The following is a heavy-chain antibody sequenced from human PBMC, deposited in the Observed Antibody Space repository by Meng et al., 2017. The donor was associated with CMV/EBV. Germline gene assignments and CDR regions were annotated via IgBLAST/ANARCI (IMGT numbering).Heavy chain of an antibody. D-gene: IGHD3-16*01. J-gene: IGHJ4*02. CDR1: GFTFDDYA. CDR3: ARDGANRAFDY. Sequence: GGSLRLSCAASGFTFDDYAMHWVRQAPGKGLEWVAVISYDGSNKYYADSVKGRFTISRDNSKNTLYLQMNSLRAEDTAVYYCARDGANRAFDYWGQGTLVTVSS. V-gene: IGHV3-30-3*01. CDR2: ISYDGSNK.